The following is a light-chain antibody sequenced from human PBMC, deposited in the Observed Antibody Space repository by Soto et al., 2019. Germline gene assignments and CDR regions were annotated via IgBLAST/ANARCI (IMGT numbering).Light chain of an antibody. CDR3: QQYNNWPPIT. Sequence: EIVMTQSPPTLSVSPGERATLSCRASQRISTNVAWYQHKPGQAPGLLIYSASTRATGIPARFSGSGSGTEFTLTISSLQSEDFAVYYCQQYNNWPPITFGGGTKVEIK. CDR1: QRISTN. V-gene: IGKV3-15*01. CDR2: SAS. J-gene: IGKJ4*01.